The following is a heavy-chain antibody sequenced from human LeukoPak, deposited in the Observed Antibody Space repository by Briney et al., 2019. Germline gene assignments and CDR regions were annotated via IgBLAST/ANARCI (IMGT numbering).Heavy chain of an antibody. CDR2: ISSSGSTI. D-gene: IGHD3-3*01. V-gene: IGHV3-11*01. CDR3: ATSRITIFGVVSGHFDY. J-gene: IGHJ4*02. CDR1: GFTFSDYY. Sequence: GGSLRLSCAASGFTFSDYYMSWIRQAPGKGLEWVSYISSSGSTIYYADSVKGRFTISRDNAKNSLYLQMNSLRAEDTAVYYCATSRITIFGVVSGHFDYWGQGTLVTVSS.